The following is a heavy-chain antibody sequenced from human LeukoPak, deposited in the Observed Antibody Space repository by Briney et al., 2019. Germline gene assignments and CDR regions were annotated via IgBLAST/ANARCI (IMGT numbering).Heavy chain of an antibody. Sequence: SETLSLTCTVSGGSISSSSYYWGWLRQPPGKGLEWIGSIYYSGSTSYNPSLKSRVTISVDTSKNQFSLKLSSVTAADTAVYYCARRHRGYSYGYGDYWGQGTLVTVSS. D-gene: IGHD5-18*01. CDR2: IYYSGST. CDR3: ARRHRGYSYGYGDY. J-gene: IGHJ4*02. V-gene: IGHV4-39*01. CDR1: GGSISSSSYY.